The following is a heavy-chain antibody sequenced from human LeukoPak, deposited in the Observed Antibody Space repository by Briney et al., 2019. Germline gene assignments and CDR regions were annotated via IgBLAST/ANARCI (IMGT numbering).Heavy chain of an antibody. V-gene: IGHV3-23*01. D-gene: IGHD2-2*01. CDR3: AKPARGMECISTTCSFFDY. Sequence: GGSLRLSCAISGFIFSSYAMSWVRQAPGKGLEWVSGINGSGSSTYYADSEKGRFTLPRHNYNYTVYLQMTSLRADDTAVYYCAKPARGMECISTTCSFFDYWGQGTLVTVSS. CDR1: GFIFSSYA. J-gene: IGHJ4*02. CDR2: INGSGSST.